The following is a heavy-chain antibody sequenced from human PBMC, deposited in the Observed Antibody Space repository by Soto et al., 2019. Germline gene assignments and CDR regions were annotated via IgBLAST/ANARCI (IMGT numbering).Heavy chain of an antibody. CDR2: ISGSGGST. J-gene: IGHJ5*02. V-gene: IGHV3-23*01. D-gene: IGHD4-17*01. CDR3: AKEKWYGDYLSLFDP. Sequence: GGSLRLSCAASGFTFSSYAMSWVRQAPGKGLEWVSAISGSGGSTYYADSVKGRFTMSRDNSKNTLYLQMNSLRAEDTAVYYCAKEKWYGDYLSLFDPWGQGTLVTVSS. CDR1: GFTFSSYA.